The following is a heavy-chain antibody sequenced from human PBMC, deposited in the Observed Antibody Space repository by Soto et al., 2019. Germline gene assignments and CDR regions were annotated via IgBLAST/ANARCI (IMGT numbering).Heavy chain of an antibody. J-gene: IGHJ5*02. D-gene: IGHD2-2*01. Sequence: QVQLVQSGAEVKKPGASVKVSCKASGYTFTSYDINWVRQATGQGLEWMGWMNPNSGNTGYAQKFQGRVTMTRNTSISTAYMERSSLRAEDTAVYYCARVGIVVVPAARGVDWFDPWGQGTLVTVSS. V-gene: IGHV1-8*01. CDR2: MNPNSGNT. CDR1: GYTFTSYD. CDR3: ARVGIVVVPAARGVDWFDP.